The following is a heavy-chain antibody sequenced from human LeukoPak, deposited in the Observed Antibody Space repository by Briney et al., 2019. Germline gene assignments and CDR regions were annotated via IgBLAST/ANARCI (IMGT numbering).Heavy chain of an antibody. V-gene: IGHV1-24*01. CDR2: FDPEDGET. Sequence: ASVKVSCKASGYTLTELSMHWVRQAPGKGLEWMGGFDPEDGETIYAQKFQGRVTMTEDTSTDTAYMELSSLRSEDTAVYYCATASTKLELRGFDPWGQGTLVTVSS. CDR1: GYTLTELS. D-gene: IGHD1-7*01. J-gene: IGHJ5*02. CDR3: ATASTKLELRGFDP.